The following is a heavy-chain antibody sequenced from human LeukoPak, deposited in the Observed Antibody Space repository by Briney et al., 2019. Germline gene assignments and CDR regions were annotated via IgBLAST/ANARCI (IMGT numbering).Heavy chain of an antibody. CDR1: GGSISSYY. CDR2: IYYSGST. J-gene: IGHJ4*02. CDR3: ATRITMVRGVYVFDY. D-gene: IGHD3-10*01. V-gene: IGHV4-59*08. Sequence: PSETLSLTCTVSGGSISSYYWSWIRQPPGKGLEWIGYIYYSGSTNYNPSLKSRVTISVDTSKNQFSLKLSSVTAADTAVYYCATRITMVRGVYVFDYWGQGTLVTVSS.